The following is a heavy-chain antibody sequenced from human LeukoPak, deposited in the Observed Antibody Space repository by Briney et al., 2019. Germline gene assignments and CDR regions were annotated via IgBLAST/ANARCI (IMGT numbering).Heavy chain of an antibody. CDR3: ARDAREVLLWFGEFFP. Sequence: ASVKVSCKASGYRFTGYYLHWVRQAPGQGLEWMGWISGYNGNTKYAQKLEGRVTMTIDTSTSTAYMELRSLRSDDTAVYYCARDAREVLLWFGEFFPWGQGTLVTVSS. CDR2: ISGYNGNT. J-gene: IGHJ5*02. V-gene: IGHV1-18*01. D-gene: IGHD3-10*01. CDR1: GYRFTGYY.